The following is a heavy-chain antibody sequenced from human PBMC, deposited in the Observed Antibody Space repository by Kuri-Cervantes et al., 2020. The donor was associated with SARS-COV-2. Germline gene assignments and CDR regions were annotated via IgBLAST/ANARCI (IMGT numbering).Heavy chain of an antibody. CDR2: ILPILGIV. D-gene: IGHD1-26*01. V-gene: IGHV1-69*10. CDR1: GGIISSYA. Sequence: SVKVSCKAPGGIISSYATSWVRQAPGQGLEWMGGILPILGIVDYAQKFQGRLTITADKSTSTAYMELSSLRSEDTAVYYCARVGPSSIVGATALSAFDIWGQRTMVTVSS. J-gene: IGHJ3*02. CDR3: ARVGPSSIVGATALSAFDI.